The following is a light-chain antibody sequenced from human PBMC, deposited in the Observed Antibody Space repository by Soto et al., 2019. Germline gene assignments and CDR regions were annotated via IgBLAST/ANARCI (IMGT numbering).Light chain of an antibody. Sequence: EIVLTQSSGTLSLSPGDRATLSCRASQSVSSSYLAWYQQKPGQAPRLLIYGATNRATGIPDRFSGSGSRTDFTLTISRLEPEDFAVYYCQQYDNSPRPFSVGTNVDIK. CDR1: QSVSSSY. J-gene: IGKJ4*01. V-gene: IGKV3-20*01. CDR2: GAT. CDR3: QQYDNSPRP.